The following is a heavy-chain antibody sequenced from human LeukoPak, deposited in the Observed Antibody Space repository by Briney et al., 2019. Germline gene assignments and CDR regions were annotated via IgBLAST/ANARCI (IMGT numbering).Heavy chain of an antibody. V-gene: IGHV3-23*01. Sequence: GGSLRLSCAASGFTYSNYAMNWVRHAPGKGLEWVSGISSGGGTTYYADSVKGRFIISRDNSKNTLYLQMDSLRAEDTAIYYCTKAGIAVPATPDYWGQGTLVTVSS. D-gene: IGHD6-19*01. CDR1: GFTYSNYA. CDR2: ISSGGGTT. J-gene: IGHJ4*02. CDR3: TKAGIAVPATPDY.